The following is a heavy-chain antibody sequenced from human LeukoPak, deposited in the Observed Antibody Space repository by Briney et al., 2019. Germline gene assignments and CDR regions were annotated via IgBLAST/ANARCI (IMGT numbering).Heavy chain of an antibody. V-gene: IGHV4-61*01. CDR3: ARDSGGWLYDY. D-gene: IGHD3-9*01. J-gene: IGHJ4*02. CDR2: IYYSGST. CDR1: GGSISSSSYY. Sequence: SETLSLTCTVSGGSISSSSYYWSWIRQPPGKGLEWIGYIYYSGSTNYNPSLKSRVTISVDTSKNQFSLKLSSVTAADTAVYYCARDSGGWLYDYWGQGTLVTVSS.